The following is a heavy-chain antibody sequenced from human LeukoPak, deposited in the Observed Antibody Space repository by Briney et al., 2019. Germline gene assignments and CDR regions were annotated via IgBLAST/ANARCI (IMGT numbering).Heavy chain of an antibody. CDR1: GYTFTGYY. CDR3: ASSLLRYFDWFTLYCYYMDV. CDR2: INPNSGGT. Sequence: ASVKVSCKASGYTFTGYYMHWVRQAPGQGLEWMGWINPNSGGTNYAQKFQGRVTMTRDTSISTAYMELSRLRSDDTAVYYCASSLLRYFDWFTLYCYYMDVWGKGTTVTVSS. D-gene: IGHD3-9*01. V-gene: IGHV1-2*02. J-gene: IGHJ6*03.